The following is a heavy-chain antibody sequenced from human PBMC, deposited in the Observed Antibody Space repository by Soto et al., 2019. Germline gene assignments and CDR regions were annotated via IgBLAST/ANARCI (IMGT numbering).Heavy chain of an antibody. Sequence: SXKVSFKASGYTXNSYGSSLVRQAPGQGLEWMGWISAYNGNTNYAKKLQGRVTMTTDTSKRTAYMELRSLRSDDTDVYYCARDEYPGPHYFDYWGQGTLGTVSS. V-gene: IGHV1-18*04. J-gene: IGHJ4*02. CDR2: ISAYNGNT. CDR1: GYTXNSYG. CDR3: ARDEYPGPHYFDY.